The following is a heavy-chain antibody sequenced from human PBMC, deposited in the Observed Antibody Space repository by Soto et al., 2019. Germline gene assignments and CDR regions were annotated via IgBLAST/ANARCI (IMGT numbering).Heavy chain of an antibody. D-gene: IGHD5-12*01. CDR2: ISGSGGST. Sequence: GGSLRLSCAASGFTFSSYAMSWVRQAPGKGLEWVSAISGSGGSTYYAEYVKGQFTISRDNSKNTLYLQMNSLRAEDTAVYYCAKDLATISSAFDIWGQGTMVTVSS. V-gene: IGHV3-23*01. CDR1: GFTFSSYA. CDR3: AKDLATISSAFDI. J-gene: IGHJ3*02.